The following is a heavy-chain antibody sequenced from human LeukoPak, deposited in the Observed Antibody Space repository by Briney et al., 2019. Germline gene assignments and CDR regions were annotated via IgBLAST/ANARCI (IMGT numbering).Heavy chain of an antibody. CDR2: ITSSSSTI. V-gene: IGHV3-48*02. CDR3: ASGLKVTTVDY. CDR1: GFTFSSYS. J-gene: IGHJ4*02. D-gene: IGHD4-17*01. Sequence: GGSLRLSCAASGFTFSSYSMNWVRQAPGKGLEWVSYITSSSSTIYYADSVKGRFTISRDNAKNSLYLQMNSLRDDDTAVYYCASGLKVTTVDYWGQGTLVTVSS.